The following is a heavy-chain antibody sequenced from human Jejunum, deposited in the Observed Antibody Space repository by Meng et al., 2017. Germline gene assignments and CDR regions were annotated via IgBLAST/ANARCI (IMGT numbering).Heavy chain of an antibody. CDR2: MSYSGST. D-gene: IGHD3-10*01. CDR1: GASISTTNYY. V-gene: IGHV4-39*07. Sequence: LLRQESGPGLVKPSETLPLTCTVSGASISTTNYYWGWIRQPPGKGLEWIGTMSYSGSTYFNPSLKGRITISTDTSKNQFSLKLNSVTAADTAVYYCARDEWFGRYWGVWFDPWGQGTLVTVSS. J-gene: IGHJ5*02. CDR3: ARDEWFGRYWGVWFDP.